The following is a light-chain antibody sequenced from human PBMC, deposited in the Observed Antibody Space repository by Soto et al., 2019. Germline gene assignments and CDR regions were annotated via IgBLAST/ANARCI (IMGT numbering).Light chain of an antibody. CDR3: QQRSNWPPIT. J-gene: IGKJ5*01. CDR1: QSVSSY. V-gene: IGKV3-11*01. CDR2: DAS. Sequence: EIVLTQSPATLSLSPGERATLSCRASQSVSSYLAWYQQKPGQAPRLLIYDASNRATGIPARFSGSGSGTDFTLTISSLEPADFAVYYCQQRSNWPPITFGQGTRPEIK.